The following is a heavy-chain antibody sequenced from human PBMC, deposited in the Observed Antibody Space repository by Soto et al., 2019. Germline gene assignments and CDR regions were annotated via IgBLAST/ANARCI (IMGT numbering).Heavy chain of an antibody. V-gene: IGHV3-53*01. J-gene: IGHJ4*02. CDR3: AGRLTTAASLGY. Sequence: VQLVESGGGLIQPGESLRLSCAASGFTVSNNHMTWVRQAAGKGLELVSFVHGGGSTSYADSVKGRFTISRDNSKNTLYLQMVSPRAEDTAIYYCAGRLTTAASLGYWGRGTLVTVSS. CDR1: GFTVSNNH. CDR2: VHGGGST. D-gene: IGHD3-16*01.